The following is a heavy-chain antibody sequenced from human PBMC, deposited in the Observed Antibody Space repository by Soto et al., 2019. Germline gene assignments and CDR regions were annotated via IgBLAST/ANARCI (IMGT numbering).Heavy chain of an antibody. D-gene: IGHD3-22*01. CDR3: ARDTYYYDSSGYWWFDP. J-gene: IGHJ5*02. V-gene: IGHV4-61*01. CDR2: IYYSGST. Sequence: QVQLQESGPGLVKPSETLSLTCTVSGGSVSSGSYYWSWIRQPPGKGLEWIGYIYYSGSTNYNPSRKSRGTISVDTSKNQFSLMLSSVTAADTAVYYCARDTYYYDSSGYWWFDPWGQGTLVTVSS. CDR1: GGSVSSGSYY.